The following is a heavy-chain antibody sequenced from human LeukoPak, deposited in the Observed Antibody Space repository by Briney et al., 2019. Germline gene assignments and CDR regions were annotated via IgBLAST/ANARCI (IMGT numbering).Heavy chain of an antibody. D-gene: IGHD3-10*01. CDR2: IYYSGST. CDR1: GGSFSGYY. V-gene: IGHV4-59*08. CDR3: ARHNDYGSGSYYEY. J-gene: IGHJ4*02. Sequence: PSETLSLTCAVYGGSFSGYYWSWIRQPPGKGLEWIGYIYYSGSTNYNPSLKSRVTISVDTSKNQFSLKLSSVTAADTAVYYCARHNDYGSGSYYEYWGQVTLVTVSS.